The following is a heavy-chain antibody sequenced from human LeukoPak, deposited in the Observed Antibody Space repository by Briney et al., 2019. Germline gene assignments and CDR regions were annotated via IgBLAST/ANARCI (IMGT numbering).Heavy chain of an antibody. J-gene: IGHJ3*02. CDR2: IYHSGST. CDR3: ASPDTASDDSAFDI. V-gene: IGHV4-38-2*02. CDR1: GYSISSGYY. D-gene: IGHD5-18*01. Sequence: PSETLSLTCTVSGYSISSGYYWGWIRQPPGKGLEWIGSIYHSGSTYYNPSLKSRVTISVDTSKNQFSLKLSSVTAADTAVYYCASPDTASDDSAFDIWGQGTMVTVSS.